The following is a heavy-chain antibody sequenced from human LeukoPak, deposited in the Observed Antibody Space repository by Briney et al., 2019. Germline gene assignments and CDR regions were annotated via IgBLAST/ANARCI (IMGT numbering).Heavy chain of an antibody. Sequence: ASVKVSCKASGYTFTAYYMHWVRQAPGQGLEWVGWITPNSGDTNYAQKLQGRVTMTRDTSISTAYMELSSLRSEDTAVYYCARDNSVEDTAWWFDPWGQGTLVTVSS. CDR3: ARDNSVEDTAWWFDP. D-gene: IGHD4-23*01. V-gene: IGHV1-2*02. CDR1: GYTFTAYY. J-gene: IGHJ5*02. CDR2: ITPNSGDT.